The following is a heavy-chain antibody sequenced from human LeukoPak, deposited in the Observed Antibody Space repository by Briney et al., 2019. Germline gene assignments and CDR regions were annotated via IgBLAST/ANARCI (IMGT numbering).Heavy chain of an antibody. Sequence: GGSLRLSCAASGITFSNYWMSWVRQAPGEGLEWVSAMSGSGGMTYSADSVKGRFTISRDNSKDTLYLQMNSLRVEDTAIYYCAKGPFFYYDASGYNYFDSWGQGTLVTVSS. D-gene: IGHD3-22*01. CDR1: GITFSNYW. V-gene: IGHV3-23*01. CDR2: MSGSGGMT. J-gene: IGHJ4*02. CDR3: AKGPFFYYDASGYNYFDS.